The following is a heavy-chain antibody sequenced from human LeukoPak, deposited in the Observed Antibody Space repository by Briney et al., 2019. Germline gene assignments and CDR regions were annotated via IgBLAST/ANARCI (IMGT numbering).Heavy chain of an antibody. Sequence: SETLSLTCAVYGGSFSGYYWSWIRHPPGKGREWIGEINHSGSTNYTPPLTSRATISVDTSKNQFSLKLSSVTAADTAVYYCARGRNAGIAARKLNWFDPWGQGTLVTVSS. CDR1: GGSFSGYY. CDR3: ARGRNAGIAARKLNWFDP. V-gene: IGHV4-34*01. D-gene: IGHD6-6*01. J-gene: IGHJ5*02. CDR2: INHSGST.